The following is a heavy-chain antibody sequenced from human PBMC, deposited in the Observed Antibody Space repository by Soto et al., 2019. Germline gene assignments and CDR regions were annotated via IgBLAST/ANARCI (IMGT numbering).Heavy chain of an antibody. CDR2: INTEGSST. V-gene: IGHV3-74*01. Sequence: GSLRLSWAASGFNRSTFWMHCVRQVTKKGLVWVSRINTEGSSTTYADSVKGRFTISRDNAKNTMYLQMKSLRAEDTAFYYCARDQDTYGQAVFNYWGQGTLVTVSS. J-gene: IGHJ4*02. CDR1: GFNRSTFW. D-gene: IGHD2-15*01. CDR3: ARDQDTYGQAVFNY.